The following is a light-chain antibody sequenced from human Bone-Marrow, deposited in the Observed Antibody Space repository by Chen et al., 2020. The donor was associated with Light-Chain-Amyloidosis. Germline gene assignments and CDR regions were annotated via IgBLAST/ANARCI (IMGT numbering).Light chain of an antibody. Sequence: SYELTQPPSVSLSPGQTARITCSGDDLPTKYAYWYQQKPGQAPVLVIHRDTERPSGISERFSGSRAGTTATLTISGVQAEDEADYHCQSADSSGTYEVIFGGGTKLTVL. CDR2: RDT. CDR3: QSADSSGTYEVI. CDR1: DLPTKY. V-gene: IGLV3-25*03. J-gene: IGLJ2*01.